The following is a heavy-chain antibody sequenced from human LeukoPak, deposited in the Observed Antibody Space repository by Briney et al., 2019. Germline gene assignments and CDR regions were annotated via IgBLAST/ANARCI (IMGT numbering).Heavy chain of an antibody. CDR2: IRTDGVTT. V-gene: IGHV3-23*01. D-gene: IGHD5-24*01. J-gene: IGHJ4*02. CDR1: GFTFSRYS. CDR3: VKDDGWVQYAN. Sequence: PGGSLRLSCAASGFTFSRYSMNWVRQAPGKGLEWVSGIRTDGVTTYYADSVKGRFIISRDNSKNTVYLQMNSLSAEDAAVYYCVKDDGWVQYANWGQGTLVTVSS.